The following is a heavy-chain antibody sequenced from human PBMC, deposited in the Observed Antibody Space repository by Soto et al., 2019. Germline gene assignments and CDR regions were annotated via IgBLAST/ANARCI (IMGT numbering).Heavy chain of an antibody. D-gene: IGHD6-19*01. V-gene: IGHV3-11*01. J-gene: IGHJ4*02. CDR2: INTLSSAI. Sequence: GGALRLSCAGSGFTFSDYYMTWMRQAPGKGLEWVSYINTLSSAIYYADSVKGRFTISRDNAKNSLYLQMNSLQAEDTAVYYCARRLQWQLRPLDSWGRGTLVTVSS. CDR1: GFTFSDYY. CDR3: ARRLQWQLRPLDS.